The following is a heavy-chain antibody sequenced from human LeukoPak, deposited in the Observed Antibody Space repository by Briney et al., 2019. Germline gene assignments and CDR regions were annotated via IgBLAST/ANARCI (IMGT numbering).Heavy chain of an antibody. V-gene: IGHV3-30*02. D-gene: IGHD3-16*01. Sequence: GGSLRLSRVTSGFSFRHYGLHWVRRAPGKGLEWVAFIENDGTKEYCDPVKGRFTISRDNSKNTVYLQMSSLRTEDTAVYYCATNWGGGCGSWGQGALVTVSA. J-gene: IGHJ5*02. CDR1: GFSFRHYG. CDR3: ATNWGGGCGS. CDR2: IENDGTKE.